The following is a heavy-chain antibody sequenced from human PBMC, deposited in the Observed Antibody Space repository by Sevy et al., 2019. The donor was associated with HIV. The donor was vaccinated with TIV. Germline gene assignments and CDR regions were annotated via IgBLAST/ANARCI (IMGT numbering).Heavy chain of an antibody. Sequence: ASVKVSCKASGYTFTGYYMHWVRQAPGQGLEWMGWINPNSGGTNYAQKFQGRATMTRDTSISTAYMELSRLRSDDTAVYYCARERRGTTRGSVGYWGQGTLVTVSS. V-gene: IGHV1-2*02. CDR3: ARERRGTTRGSVGY. CDR2: INPNSGGT. D-gene: IGHD1-7*01. CDR1: GYTFTGYY. J-gene: IGHJ4*02.